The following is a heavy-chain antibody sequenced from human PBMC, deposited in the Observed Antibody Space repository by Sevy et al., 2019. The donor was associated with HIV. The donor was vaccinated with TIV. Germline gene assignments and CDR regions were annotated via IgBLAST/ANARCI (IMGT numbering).Heavy chain of an antibody. Sequence: GGSLRLSCAASGFPFSSYAMSWVRQAPGKGLEWVSTISGSGGSAYYADSVKGRFTISRDNSTNSLFLQMHGLRAEDTAVYYCAKGLRGTTTNHWFEPWGQGTLVTVSS. J-gene: IGHJ5*02. CDR3: AKGLRGTTTNHWFEP. CDR2: ISGSGGSA. V-gene: IGHV3-23*01. D-gene: IGHD4-17*01. CDR1: GFPFSSYA.